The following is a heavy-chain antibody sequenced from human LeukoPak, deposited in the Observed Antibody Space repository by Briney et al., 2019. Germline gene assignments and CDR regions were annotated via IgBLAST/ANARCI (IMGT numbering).Heavy chain of an antibody. Sequence: PSETLSLTCTVSGGSISSDYYYWSWIRQPPGKGLEWIGYIYYSGSTYYHPSLKSRVTISVDTSNNQFSLKLTSVTAADTAVYYCARSNWSLFGYWGQGTLVTVSS. CDR1: GGSISSDYYY. CDR3: ARSNWSLFGY. D-gene: IGHD1-1*01. V-gene: IGHV4-30-4*08. J-gene: IGHJ4*02. CDR2: IYYSGST.